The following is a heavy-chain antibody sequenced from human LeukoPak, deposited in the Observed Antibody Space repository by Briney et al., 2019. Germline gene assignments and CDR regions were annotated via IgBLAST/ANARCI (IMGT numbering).Heavy chain of an antibody. V-gene: IGHV1-2*02. Sequence: ASVKVSCKASGYTFTGYYIHWVRQAPGQGLEWMGWINPSSGGTNYAQKFQGRVTMTRDTSNSTAYMELSSLRSDDTAIYYCARAPTVPEGYWGQGTLVTVSS. D-gene: IGHD4-11*01. J-gene: IGHJ4*02. CDR1: GYTFTGYY. CDR3: ARAPTVPEGY. CDR2: INPSSGGT.